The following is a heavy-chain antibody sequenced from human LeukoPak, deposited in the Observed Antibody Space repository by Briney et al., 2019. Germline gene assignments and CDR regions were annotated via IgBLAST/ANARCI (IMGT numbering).Heavy chain of an antibody. V-gene: IGHV1-8*03. CDR3: ARGSVAGLLNWFDP. D-gene: IGHD6-19*01. CDR1: GYTFTSYD. J-gene: IGHJ5*02. CDR2: MNLNSGNT. Sequence: ASVKVSCKASGYTFTSYDINWVRQATGQGLEWMGWMNLNSGNTGYAQKFQGRVTITRNTSISTAYMELSSLKSEDTAVYYCARGSVAGLLNWFDPWGQGTLVTVSS.